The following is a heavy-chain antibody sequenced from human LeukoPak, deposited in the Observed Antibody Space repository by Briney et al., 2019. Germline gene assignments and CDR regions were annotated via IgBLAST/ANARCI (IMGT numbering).Heavy chain of an antibody. CDR2: IWSDGSHK. Sequence: GGSLRLSCAASGFIFSNYGMNWVRQAPGKGLEWVALIWSDGSHKYYTDSVKGRFTISRDNSKNTVYLQMNSLSPEDTAIYYCTRNAAWGQGTKVTVSS. J-gene: IGHJ3*01. D-gene: IGHD6-25*01. CDR3: TRNAA. CDR1: GFIFSNYG. V-gene: IGHV3-33*08.